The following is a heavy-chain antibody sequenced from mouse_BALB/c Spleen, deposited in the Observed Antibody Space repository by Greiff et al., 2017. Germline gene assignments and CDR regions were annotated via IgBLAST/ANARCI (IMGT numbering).Heavy chain of an antibody. J-gene: IGHJ4*01. CDR3: ARRRYEDYAMDY. CDR1: GFTFSSFG. V-gene: IGHV5-17*02. Sequence: EVKLMESGGGLVQPGGSRKLSCAASGFTFSSFGMHWVRQAPEKGLEWVAYISSGSSTIYYADTVKGRFTISRDKPKNTLFLQMTSLRSEDTAMYYCARRRYEDYAMDYWGQGTSVTVSS. CDR2: ISSGSSTI. D-gene: IGHD2-14*01.